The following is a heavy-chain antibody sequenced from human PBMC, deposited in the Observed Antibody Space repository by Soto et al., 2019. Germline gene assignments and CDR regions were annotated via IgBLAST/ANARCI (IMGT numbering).Heavy chain of an antibody. CDR1: GFTLSSYS. CDR2: ITSSSNYI. CDR3: AKDAGDTTLLYFDC. Sequence: PGGSLRLACVASGFTLSSYSMNWVRLAPGKGLEWVSSITSSSNYIYYAESAKGRFTISRDNAKNSLYLQMNSLRAEDTAVYYCAKDAGDTTLLYFDCWAQRALVTVSS. J-gene: IGHJ4*02. D-gene: IGHD1-1*01. V-gene: IGHV3-21*01.